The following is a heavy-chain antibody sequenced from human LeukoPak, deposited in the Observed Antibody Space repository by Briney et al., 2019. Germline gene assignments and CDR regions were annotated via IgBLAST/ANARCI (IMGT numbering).Heavy chain of an antibody. CDR1: GYTFTSYA. CDR3: ARGLITMVRGVIIPGNY. D-gene: IGHD3-10*01. J-gene: IGHJ4*02. V-gene: IGHV1-3*01. CDR2: INAGNGNT. Sequence: ASVKVSCKASGYTFTSYAMHWVRQAPGQRLEWMGWINAGNGNTKYSQKFQGRVTITRDTSASTAYMELSNLRSEDTAVYYCARGLITMVRGVIIPGNYWGQGTLVTVSS.